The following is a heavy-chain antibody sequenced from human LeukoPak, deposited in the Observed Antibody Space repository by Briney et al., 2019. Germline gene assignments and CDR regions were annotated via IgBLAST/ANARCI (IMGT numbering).Heavy chain of an antibody. Sequence: ASVKVSCKASGYTFTSYYMHWVRQAPAQGLEWMGIINPSGGSTSYAQKFQGRVTMTRDMSKSTVYMELSSLRSEDTAVYYCARRYNWNYDDAFDIWGQGTMVTVSS. CDR3: ARRYNWNYDDAFDI. V-gene: IGHV1-46*01. CDR2: INPSGGST. CDR1: GYTFTSYY. D-gene: IGHD1-7*01. J-gene: IGHJ3*02.